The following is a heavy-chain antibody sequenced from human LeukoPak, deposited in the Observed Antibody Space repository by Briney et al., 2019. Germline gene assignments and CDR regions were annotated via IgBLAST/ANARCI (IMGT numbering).Heavy chain of an antibody. Sequence: GASVKVSCKASGYPLTNYAINWVRQVPGQGLEWLGQINPYNGKTNYPQRLQGRVTMTTDTSTSTSFMELRSLTSSDTAIYYCARVSGSSISSRSLLYWGQGTLVTVSS. D-gene: IGHD6-13*01. CDR2: INPYNGKT. CDR1: GYPLTNYA. J-gene: IGHJ4*02. V-gene: IGHV1-18*01. CDR3: ARVSGSSISSRSLLY.